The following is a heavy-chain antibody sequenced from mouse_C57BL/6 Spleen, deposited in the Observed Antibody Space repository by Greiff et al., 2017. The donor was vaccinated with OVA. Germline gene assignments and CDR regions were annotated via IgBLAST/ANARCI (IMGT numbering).Heavy chain of an antibody. D-gene: IGHD2-5*01. Sequence: VQLQQPGAELVKPGASVKLSCKASGYTFTSYWMHWVKQRPGQGLEWIGMIHPNSGSTNYNEKFKSKATLTVDKSSSTAYMQLSSLTSEDSAVYYCARDYSNTWFAYGGQGTLVTVSA. CDR2: IHPNSGST. CDR1: GYTFTSYW. CDR3: ARDYSNTWFAY. V-gene: IGHV1-64*01. J-gene: IGHJ3*01.